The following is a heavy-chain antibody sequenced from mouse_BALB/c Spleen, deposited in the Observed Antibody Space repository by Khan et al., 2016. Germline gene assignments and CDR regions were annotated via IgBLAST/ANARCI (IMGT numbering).Heavy chain of an antibody. CDR1: GFDFSRYW. CDR2: INPDSSTI. Sequence: EVQLLESGGGLVQPGGSLTLSCAASGFDFSRYWMSWVRQAPGKGLEWIGEINPDSSTINYTPSLKDKFIISRDNAKNTLYLQMSKVSTEDTALYYGSRPYSGCFYARDYWGQGTSVTVSS. CDR3: SRPYSGCFYARDY. V-gene: IGHV4-1*02. J-gene: IGHJ4*01. D-gene: IGHD1-2*01.